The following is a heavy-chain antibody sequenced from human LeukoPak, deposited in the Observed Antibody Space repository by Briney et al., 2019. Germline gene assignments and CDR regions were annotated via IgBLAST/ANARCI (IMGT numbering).Heavy chain of an antibody. Sequence: GGSLRLSCAASGFTFSSHSMNWVRQAPGKGLEWVSSISSSSSYKYYTDSVKGRFTISRDNAKNSLYLQMNSLRAEDTAVYYCARGDILTGYYYFDYWGQGTLVTVSS. CDR1: GFTFSSHS. D-gene: IGHD3-9*01. CDR2: ISSSSSYK. J-gene: IGHJ4*02. V-gene: IGHV3-21*01. CDR3: ARGDILTGYYYFDY.